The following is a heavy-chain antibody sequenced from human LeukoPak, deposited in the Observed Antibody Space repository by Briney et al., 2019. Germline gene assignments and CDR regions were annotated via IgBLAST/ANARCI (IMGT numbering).Heavy chain of an antibody. J-gene: IGHJ4*02. V-gene: IGHV4-39*02. CDR3: ARLGAGPTYYDFWSGYSSFYFDY. CDR2: ISSSGNT. Sequence: SETLSLTCIVSGGATSGGNYYWGWIRRPPGKGLEWIGGISSSGNTYYNPSLKSRITISVDTSKNHFSLKLSSVTAADTAVYYCARLGAGPTYYDFWSGYSSFYFDYWGQGTLVTVSS. CDR1: GGATSGGNYY. D-gene: IGHD3-3*01.